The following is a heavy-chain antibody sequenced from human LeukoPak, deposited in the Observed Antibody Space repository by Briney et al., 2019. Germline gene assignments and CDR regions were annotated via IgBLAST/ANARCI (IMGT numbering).Heavy chain of an antibody. J-gene: IGHJ3*02. CDR1: GGSFSGYY. D-gene: IGHD3-22*01. CDR2: INQSGST. V-gene: IGHV4-34*01. CDR3: ASAMIGVPDDAFDT. Sequence: KPSETLSLTCAVYGGSFSGYYWSWIRQPPGKGLEWIGEINQSGSTKYNPSLKSRVTISVDKSKNQFSLKLSSVTAADTAVYYCASAMIGVPDDAFDTWGQGTMVTVSS.